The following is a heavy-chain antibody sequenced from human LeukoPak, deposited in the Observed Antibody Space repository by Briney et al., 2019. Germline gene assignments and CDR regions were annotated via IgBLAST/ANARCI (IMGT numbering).Heavy chain of an antibody. D-gene: IGHD2-21*02. Sequence: GASVKVSCKASGCTFTSYGISWVRQTPGQGLEWMGWISAYNGNTNYAQKLQGRVTMTTDTSTSTAYMELRSLRSDDTAVYYCAREHIVVVTARNYYYGMDVWGQGTTVTVSS. CDR3: AREHIVVVTARNYYYGMDV. V-gene: IGHV1-18*01. CDR1: GCTFTSYG. CDR2: ISAYNGNT. J-gene: IGHJ6*02.